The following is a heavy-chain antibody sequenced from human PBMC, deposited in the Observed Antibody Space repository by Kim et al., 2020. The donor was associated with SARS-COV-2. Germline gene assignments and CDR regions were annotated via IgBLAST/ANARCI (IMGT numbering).Heavy chain of an antibody. CDR1: GFTFSSYW. CDR2: INSDGSST. V-gene: IGHV3-74*01. CDR3: ARAALVRLRGGYYAFDI. Sequence: GGSLRLSCAASGFTFSSYWMHWVRQAPGKGLVWVSRINSDGSSTSYADSVKGRFTISRDNAKNTLYLQMNSLRAEDTAVYYCARAALVRLRGGYYAFDIWGQGTMVTVSS. J-gene: IGHJ3*02. D-gene: IGHD3-3*01.